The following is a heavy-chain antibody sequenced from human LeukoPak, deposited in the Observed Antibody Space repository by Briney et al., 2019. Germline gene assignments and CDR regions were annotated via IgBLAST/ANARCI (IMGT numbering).Heavy chain of an antibody. CDR3: AREGPYYYDTSVYYPFDY. J-gene: IGHJ4*02. V-gene: IGHV3-74*01. CDR1: EFTFSSYW. D-gene: IGHD3-22*01. CDR2: INSDGSST. Sequence: GESLKISCAASEFTFSSYWMHWVRQAPGKGPVWVSRINSDGSSTTYADSVQGRFHISRDNAKNTLYLQMNSLRAEDTAVYYCAREGPYYYDTSVYYPFDYWGQGALVTVSS.